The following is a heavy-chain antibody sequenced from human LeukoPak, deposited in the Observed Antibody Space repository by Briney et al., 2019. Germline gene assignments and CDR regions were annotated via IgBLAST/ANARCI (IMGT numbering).Heavy chain of an antibody. Sequence: SETLSLTCTVSGGSISNYYWSWIRQPPGKGLEWIGYIYYSGSTNYNPSLKSRVTISLDTSKNQFSLKLTSVTAADTAVYYCARAAGYSGGGRIDPWGQGTLVTVSS. CDR3: ARAAGYSGGGRIDP. J-gene: IGHJ5*02. CDR2: IYYSGST. D-gene: IGHD6-19*01. CDR1: GGSISNYY. V-gene: IGHV4-59*01.